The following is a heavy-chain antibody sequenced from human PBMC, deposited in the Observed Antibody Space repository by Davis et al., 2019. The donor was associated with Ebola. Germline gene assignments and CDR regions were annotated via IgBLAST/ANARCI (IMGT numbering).Heavy chain of an antibody. CDR1: GGSFSGYY. V-gene: IGHV4-34*01. Sequence: SETLSLTCAVYGGSFSGYYWSWIRQPPGKGLEWIGEINHSGSTNYNPSLKSRVTISVDTSKNQFSLKLSSVTAADTAVYYCARAGGKDYGSGSYPTAHWGQGTLVTVSS. CDR3: ARAGGKDYGSGSYPTAH. J-gene: IGHJ4*02. D-gene: IGHD3-10*01. CDR2: INHSGST.